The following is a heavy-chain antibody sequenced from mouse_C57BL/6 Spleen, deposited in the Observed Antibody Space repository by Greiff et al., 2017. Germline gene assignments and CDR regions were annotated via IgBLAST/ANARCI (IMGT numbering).Heavy chain of an antibody. CDR2: IDPSDSYT. CDR3: ARSGYYGSGAMDY. V-gene: IGHV1-69*01. CDR1: GYTFTSYW. Sequence: QVQLQQPGAELVMPGASVKLSCKASGYTFTSYWMHWVKQRPGQGLEWIGEIDPSDSYTNYNQKFKGKSTLTVDTSSSTAYMQLSSLTSEDSAVDYCARSGYYGSGAMDYWGKGTSVTVSS. D-gene: IGHD1-1*01. J-gene: IGHJ4*01.